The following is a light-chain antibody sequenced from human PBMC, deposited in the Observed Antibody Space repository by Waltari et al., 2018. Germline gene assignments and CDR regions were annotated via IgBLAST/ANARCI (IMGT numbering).Light chain of an antibody. CDR3: QQGNSFPYS. V-gene: IGKV1-13*02. CDR2: YVN. J-gene: IGKJ2*03. Sequence: IQMSQSPSSLSASVGDRVTITCRSSQGISNSLNWYQQKPGKAPKLLMYYVNTLPSGVPSRFSGSGSGTEFTLTISSLQPEDFATYYCQQGNSFPYSFGQGTKVEIK. CDR1: QGISNS.